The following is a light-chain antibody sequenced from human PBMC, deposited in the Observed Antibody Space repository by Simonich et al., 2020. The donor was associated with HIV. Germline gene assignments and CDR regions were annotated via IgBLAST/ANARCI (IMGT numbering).Light chain of an antibody. Sequence: EIVMTKSPATLSVSPGERATLSCRASQSVSSNLAGYQQKPGQAPRLLIYGATTRATGIPARFSGSGSGTEFTLTISSLQSEDFALYYCQQYDNWPPATFGQGTKLEIK. CDR3: QQYDNWPPAT. V-gene: IGKV3-15*01. CDR1: QSVSSN. J-gene: IGKJ2*01. CDR2: GAT.